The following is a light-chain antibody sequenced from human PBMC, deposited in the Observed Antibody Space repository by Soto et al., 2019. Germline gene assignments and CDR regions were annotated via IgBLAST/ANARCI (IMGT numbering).Light chain of an antibody. CDR2: GAS. CDR1: ESINQN. Sequence: ETVMTQSPATLSVSPGEGATLSCRATESINQNLAWYQQKPGQAPRLLIHGASYRATSIPDRFSGSGSGTEVTLAISRLQSEDFAVYYCQQYNTWPLTFGGGTKVEIK. V-gene: IGKV3-15*01. CDR3: QQYNTWPLT. J-gene: IGKJ4*01.